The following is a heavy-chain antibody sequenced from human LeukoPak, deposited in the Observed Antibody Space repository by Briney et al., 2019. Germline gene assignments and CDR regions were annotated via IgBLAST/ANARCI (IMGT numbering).Heavy chain of an antibody. D-gene: IGHD2-15*01. Sequence: SETLSLTCAVYGGSFSGYYWSWIRQPPGKGLEWIGEINHSGSTNYNPSLKSRVTISVDTSKNQFSLKLSSVTAADTAVYYCARARYVAAKIRWFDPWGQGTLVTVSS. CDR2: INHSGST. CDR1: GGSFSGYY. J-gene: IGHJ5*02. CDR3: ARARYVAAKIRWFDP. V-gene: IGHV4-34*01.